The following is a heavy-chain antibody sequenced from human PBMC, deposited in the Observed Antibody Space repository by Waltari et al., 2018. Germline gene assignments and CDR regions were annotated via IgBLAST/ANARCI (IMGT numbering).Heavy chain of an antibody. CDR2: IRSKAYGGKT. D-gene: IGHD5-12*01. Sequence: EVQLVESGGGLVQPGRSLRLSCTASGFTFGDYAMSWFRQAPGKGLEWVGFIRSKAYGGKTEYAASVKGRFTISRDDSKSIAYLQMNSLKTEDTAVYYCTRKLGGYSGYAGYFDYWGQGTLVTVSS. V-gene: IGHV3-49*03. CDR3: TRKLGGYSGYAGYFDY. CDR1: GFTFGDYA. J-gene: IGHJ4*02.